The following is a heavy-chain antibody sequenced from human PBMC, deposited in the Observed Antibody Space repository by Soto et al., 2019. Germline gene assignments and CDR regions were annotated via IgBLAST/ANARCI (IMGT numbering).Heavy chain of an antibody. CDR2: IFHGGNT. D-gene: IGHD2-15*01. V-gene: IGHV4-38-2*01. J-gene: IGHJ3*01. Sequence: SETLSLTCAVSGFFISSGNYWGWIRKPPGKGLEWIGSIFHGGNTYYNPSLRSRVTISVDMSKNQFSLKLNSVTAADTAVYYCARARWYDAFDVWGQGTVVTVSS. CDR1: GFFISSGNY. CDR3: ARARWYDAFDV.